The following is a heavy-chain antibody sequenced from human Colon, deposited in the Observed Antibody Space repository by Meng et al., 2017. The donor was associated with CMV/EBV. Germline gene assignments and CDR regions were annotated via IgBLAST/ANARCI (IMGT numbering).Heavy chain of an antibody. J-gene: IGHJ4*02. V-gene: IGHV2-5*02. CDR3: VHRSYSGQDDD. D-gene: IGHD5-12*01. CDR1: GFSSTTDKAG. Sequence: QITLKESGPTLVKPXXTLTLTCTFSGFSSTTDKAGVGWVRHLPGKALEWLGFIYWDDDTRYRPPLKTRLTITRDTSKNQVILTMTQMDPADTGTYYCVHRSYSGQDDDWGQGALVTVSS. CDR2: IYWDDDT.